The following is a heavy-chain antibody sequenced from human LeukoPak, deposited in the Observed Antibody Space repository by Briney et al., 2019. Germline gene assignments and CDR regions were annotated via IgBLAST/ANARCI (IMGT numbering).Heavy chain of an antibody. Sequence: QPGGSLGLSCAVSGFTFSSYAMNWVRQAPGKGLEWVSGISGSGGSTYYADSVKGRFTITRDNTKNTLSLQMNSLRAENTAIYYCAKDGGYTYGFEWYFDYWGQGTLVTVSS. CDR2: ISGSGGST. CDR1: GFTFSSYA. CDR3: AKDGGYTYGFEWYFDY. D-gene: IGHD5-18*01. J-gene: IGHJ4*02. V-gene: IGHV3-23*01.